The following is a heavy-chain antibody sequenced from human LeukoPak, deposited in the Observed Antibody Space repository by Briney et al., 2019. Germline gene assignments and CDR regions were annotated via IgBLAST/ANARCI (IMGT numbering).Heavy chain of an antibody. Sequence: PSETLSLTCTVSGGSISSGSYYWSWIRQPAGKGLEWIGRIYTSGSTNYNPSLKSRVTISVDTSKNQFSLKLSSVTAADTAVYYCARAVISYYYGSGSSYFDYWGQGTLVTVPS. J-gene: IGHJ4*02. CDR2: IYTSGST. CDR1: GGSISSGSYY. D-gene: IGHD3-10*01. V-gene: IGHV4-61*02. CDR3: ARAVISYYYGSGSSYFDY.